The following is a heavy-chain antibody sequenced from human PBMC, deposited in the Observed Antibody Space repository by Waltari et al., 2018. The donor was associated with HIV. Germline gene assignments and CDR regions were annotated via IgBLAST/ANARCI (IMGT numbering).Heavy chain of an antibody. CDR1: GGSISSSSYY. V-gene: IGHV4-39*01. Sequence: QLQLQESGPGLVKPSETLSLTCTVSGGSISSSSYYWGWIRQPPGQGLEWIGSIYYSGSTYYNPSLKSRVTISVDTSKNQFSLKLSSVTAADTAVYYCARVVADIVVVPAALRLGFDYWGQGTLVTVSS. CDR3: ARVVADIVVVPAALRLGFDY. CDR2: IYYSGST. J-gene: IGHJ4*02. D-gene: IGHD2-2*01.